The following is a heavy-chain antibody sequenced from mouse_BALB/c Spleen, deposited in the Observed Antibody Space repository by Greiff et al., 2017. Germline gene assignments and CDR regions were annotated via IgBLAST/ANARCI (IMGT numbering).Heavy chain of an antibody. Sequence: EVQLQESGGGLVQPGGSRKLSCAASGFTFSSFGMHWVRQEPEKVLEWVAYISSGSSTINYADPVKGRFTISRDNPKNSQFLQMTSLRSEDTAMYFSASEGNLDYWGQGTTLTVSS. J-gene: IGHJ2*01. V-gene: IGHV5-17*02. CDR2: ISSGSSTI. CDR3: ASEGNLDY. CDR1: GFTFSSFG.